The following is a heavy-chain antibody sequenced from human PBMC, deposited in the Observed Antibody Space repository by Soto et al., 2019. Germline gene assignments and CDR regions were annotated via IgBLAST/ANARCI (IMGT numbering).Heavy chain of an antibody. CDR3: LKDAPNGSIDD. CDR2: VSPTGDTV. Sequence: VQVVASGGGLVQPGRSLRLSCAVSGFRFEQYVMHWVRQAPGKGLECVSTVSPTGDTVAYADSVEGRFTVSRDNAKNSLYLQMNRLKGDDTTFYYCLKDAPNGSIDDWGQGTRVTVSS. J-gene: IGHJ4*02. V-gene: IGHV3-9*01. D-gene: IGHD3-10*01. CDR1: GFRFEQYV.